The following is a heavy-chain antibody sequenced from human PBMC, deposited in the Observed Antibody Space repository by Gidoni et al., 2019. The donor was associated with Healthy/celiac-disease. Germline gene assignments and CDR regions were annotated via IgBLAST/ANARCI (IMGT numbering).Heavy chain of an antibody. Sequence: EVQLLESGGGLLQPGGSLRLSCSASGFTFSSYAMSWVRQAPGKGLEWVSAISGSGGSTYYADSVKGRFTISRDKAKNTLYLQMNSLRAEDTAVYYCAKAPVKGAAVDDDWYFDLWGRGTLVTVSS. V-gene: IGHV3-23*01. D-gene: IGHD6-19*01. CDR3: AKAPVKGAAVDDDWYFDL. CDR2: ISGSGGST. CDR1: GFTFSSYA. J-gene: IGHJ2*01.